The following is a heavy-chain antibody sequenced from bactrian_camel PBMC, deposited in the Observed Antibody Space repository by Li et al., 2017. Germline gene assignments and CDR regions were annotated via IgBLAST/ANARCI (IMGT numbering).Heavy chain of an antibody. Sequence: HVQLVESGGGSVQAGGSLRLSCEASGGTYSHYRPYCMAWFRQPPGKSREGVAAIDTRGSVTIADSVKGRFSISQDAGGNTLYLQMNSLKTEDTAMYHCTTDHLWSPTHWGQGTQVTVS. CDR2: IDTRGSV. J-gene: IGHJ4*01. D-gene: IGHD2*01. CDR1: GGTYSHYRPYC. CDR3: TTDHLWSPTH. V-gene: IGHV3S53*01.